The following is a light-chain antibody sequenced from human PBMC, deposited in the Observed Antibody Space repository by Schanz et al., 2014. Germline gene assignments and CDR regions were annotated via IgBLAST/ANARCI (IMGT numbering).Light chain of an antibody. Sequence: QSALTQPPSASGSPGQSVTISCTGTSSDVGGYNYVSWYQQHPGKAPKLIISDVTRRPSGVPDRFSGSESDNTASLTVSGLQAEDEADYYCSSYADSSTLFGPGTKLTVL. CDR3: SSYADSSTL. CDR2: DVT. J-gene: IGLJ1*01. CDR1: SSDVGGYNY. V-gene: IGLV2-8*01.